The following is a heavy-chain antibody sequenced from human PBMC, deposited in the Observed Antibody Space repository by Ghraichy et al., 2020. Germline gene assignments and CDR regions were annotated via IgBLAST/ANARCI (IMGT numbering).Heavy chain of an antibody. CDR2: ISGSGGST. V-gene: IGHV3-23*01. CDR1: GFTFSSYA. D-gene: IGHD5-24*01. Sequence: GGSLRLSCAASGFTFSSYAMSWVRQAPGKGLEWVSAISGSGGSTYYADSVKGRFTISRDNSKNTLYLQMNSLRAEDTAVYYCAKVGIRIEMATNQAAFDIWGQGTMVTVSS. CDR3: AKVGIRIEMATNQAAFDI. J-gene: IGHJ3*02.